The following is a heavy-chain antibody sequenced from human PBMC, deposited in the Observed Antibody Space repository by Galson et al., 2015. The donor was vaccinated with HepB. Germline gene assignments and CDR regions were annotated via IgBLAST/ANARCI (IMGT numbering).Heavy chain of an antibody. J-gene: IGHJ4*02. D-gene: IGHD1-26*01. V-gene: IGHV3-33*01. CDR1: GFTFTTYG. Sequence: SLRLSCAASGFTFTTYGIHWVRQAPGKGLEWVAVIWYDGGDKYYADSVKGRFTISRDNAKSTVYLQMNSLRAEDTAVYFCARHSGSYYVISHFDYWGQGTLVTVSS. CDR3: ARHSGSYYVISHFDY. CDR2: IWYDGGDK.